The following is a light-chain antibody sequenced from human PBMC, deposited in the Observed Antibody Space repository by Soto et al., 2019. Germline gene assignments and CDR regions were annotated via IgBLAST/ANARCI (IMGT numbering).Light chain of an antibody. CDR2: DAS. CDR1: QSVSSY. CDR3: QQYGSSPSLT. J-gene: IGKJ4*01. Sequence: IVLRQSPTTLSLSPGERATLSCRGSQSVSSYLAWYQQKPGQAPRLLIYDASNRATGIPARFSGSGSGTDFTLTISRLEPEDFAVYYCQQYGSSPSLTFGGGTKVDIK. V-gene: IGKV3-20*01.